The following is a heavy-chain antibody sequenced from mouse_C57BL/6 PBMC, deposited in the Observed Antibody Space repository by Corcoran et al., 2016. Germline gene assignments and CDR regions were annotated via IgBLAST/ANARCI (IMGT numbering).Heavy chain of an antibody. CDR2: INPNNGGT. CDR3: ARYYYGKAMDY. Sequence: EVQLQQSGPELVKPGASVKISCKASGYTFTDYYMNWVKQSHGKSLEWIGDINPNNGGTSYNQKFKGKATLTVDKSSSTAYMELRSLTSEDSAVYYCARYYYGKAMDYWGQGTSVTVSS. D-gene: IGHD1-1*01. CDR1: GYTFTDYY. J-gene: IGHJ4*01. V-gene: IGHV1-26*01.